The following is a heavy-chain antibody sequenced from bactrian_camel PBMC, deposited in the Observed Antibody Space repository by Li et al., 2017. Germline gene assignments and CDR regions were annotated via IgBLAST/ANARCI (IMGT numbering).Heavy chain of an antibody. D-gene: IGHD5*01. J-gene: IGHJ4*01. CDR3: AADQHDRTVCSNRGGWIY. Sequence: HVQLVESGGKSVQAGGSLRLSCAGSGNRYSLLCMAWFRQAPGQEREEVAIIDSQHTTKHAASVRGRFTISKDNARRFTISKDNAKNTLYLDMKSLKPEDSVMYYCAADQHDRTVCSNRGGWIYSGQGTQVTVS. V-gene: IGHV3S53*01. CDR1: GNRYSLLC. CDR2: IDSQHTT.